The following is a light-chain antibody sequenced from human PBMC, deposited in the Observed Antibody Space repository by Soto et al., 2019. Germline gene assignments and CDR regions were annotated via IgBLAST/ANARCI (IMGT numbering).Light chain of an antibody. Sequence: EIVLTQSPGTLSLSPGERATLSCKASQSIVSNYLAWYQRRPGQAPRLLIYGSSSRATAIPARFSGSGSWTYFPLTIPRLESEDFAVYYCQQYGSSPPTFGQGTKVEFK. CDR2: GSS. CDR1: QSIVSNY. J-gene: IGKJ1*01. V-gene: IGKV3-20*01. CDR3: QQYGSSPPT.